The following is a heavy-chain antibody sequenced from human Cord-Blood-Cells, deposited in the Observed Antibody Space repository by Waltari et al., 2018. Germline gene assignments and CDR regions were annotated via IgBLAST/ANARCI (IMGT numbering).Heavy chain of an antibody. D-gene: IGHD5-12*01. J-gene: IGHJ4*02. Sequence: QVQLQESGPGLVKPSETLSLTCTVSGGSISSYYWSWIRQPPEKGLEWIGYIYYSGSTNYNPSLKSRVTISVDTSKNQFSLKLSSVTAADTAVYYCARLAAGYSGYDFDYWGQGTLVTVSS. V-gene: IGHV4-59*01. CDR3: ARLAAGYSGYDFDY. CDR2: IYYSGST. CDR1: GGSISSYY.